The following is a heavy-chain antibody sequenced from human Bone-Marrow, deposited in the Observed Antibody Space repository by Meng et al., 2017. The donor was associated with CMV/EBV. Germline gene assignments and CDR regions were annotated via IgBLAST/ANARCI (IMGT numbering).Heavy chain of an antibody. CDR3: ARDLYDILTGYYTTRGWFDP. Sequence: ASVKVSCKASGYTFTNYGISWVRQAPGQGLEWMGWINPNSGGTNYAQKFQGRVTMTRDTSISTAYMELSRLRSDDTAVYYCARDLYDILTGYYTTRGWFDPWGQGTLVTVSS. V-gene: IGHV1-2*02. J-gene: IGHJ5*02. CDR1: GYTFTNYG. D-gene: IGHD3-9*01. CDR2: INPNSGGT.